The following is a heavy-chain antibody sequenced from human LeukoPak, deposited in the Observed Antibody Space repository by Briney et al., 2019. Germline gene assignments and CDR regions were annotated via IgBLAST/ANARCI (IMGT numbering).Heavy chain of an antibody. CDR3: ASGYYGDFDY. J-gene: IGHJ4*01. Sequence: SETLSLTCTVSGGSISSSSYYWSWIRQPAGKGLEWIGRIYTSGSTNYNPSLKSRVTISVDTSKNQFSLKLSSVTAADTAVYYCASGYYGDFDYWGHGTLVTVSS. CDR2: IYTSGST. V-gene: IGHV4-61*02. CDR1: GGSISSSSYY. D-gene: IGHD4-17*01.